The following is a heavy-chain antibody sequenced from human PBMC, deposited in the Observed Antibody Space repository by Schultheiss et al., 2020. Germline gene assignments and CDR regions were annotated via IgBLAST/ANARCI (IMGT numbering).Heavy chain of an antibody. CDR3: ARGRYYYDSSGYYYVFDWFDP. V-gene: IGHV1-69*13. CDR2: IIPIFGTA. D-gene: IGHD3-22*01. Sequence: SVKVSCKASGGTFSSYAISWVRQAPGQGLEWMGGIIPIFGTANYAQKFQGRVTITADESTSTAYMELSSLRSEDTAVYYCARGRYYYDSSGYYYVFDWFDPWGQGTLVTVSS. CDR1: GGTFSSYA. J-gene: IGHJ5*02.